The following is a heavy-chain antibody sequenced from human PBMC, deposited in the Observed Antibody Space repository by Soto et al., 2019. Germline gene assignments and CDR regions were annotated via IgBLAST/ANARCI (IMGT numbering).Heavy chain of an antibody. CDR3: ARDGVDTAMTSWFDP. CDR2: IIPIFGTA. CDR1: GGTFSSYA. Sequence: GASVKVSCKASGGTFSSYAISWVRQAPGQGLEWMGGIIPIFGTANYAQKFQGRVTITADESTSTAYMELISLRSEDTAVYYCARDGVDTAMTSWFDPWGQGTLVTVSS. D-gene: IGHD5-18*01. V-gene: IGHV1-69*13. J-gene: IGHJ5*02.